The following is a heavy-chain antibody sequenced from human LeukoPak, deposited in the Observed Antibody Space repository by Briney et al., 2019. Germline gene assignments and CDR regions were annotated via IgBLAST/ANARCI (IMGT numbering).Heavy chain of an antibody. D-gene: IGHD5-18*01. CDR2: IYYSGST. J-gene: IGHJ4*02. V-gene: IGHV4-39*01. Sequence: PSETLSLTCTVSGGSISSSSYYWGWLRQPPGKGLEWIGSIYYSGSTYYNPSLKSRVTISVDTSKNQFSLKLSSVTAADTAVYYCAKLNFLDTAMVETFFDYWGQGTLVTVSS. CDR1: GGSISSSSYY. CDR3: AKLNFLDTAMVETFFDY.